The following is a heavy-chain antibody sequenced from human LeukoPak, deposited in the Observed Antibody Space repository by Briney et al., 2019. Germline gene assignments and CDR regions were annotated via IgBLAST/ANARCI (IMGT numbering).Heavy chain of an antibody. D-gene: IGHD6-13*01. Sequence: GGSLRLSCAASGFTFSTYAMSWVRQAPGKGLECISGFSGSGGSTYYADSVKGRFTISRDNSKNTLYLQMNSLRAEDTAVYYCARGSGSSWYFYFDYWGQGTLVTVSS. CDR3: ARGSGSSWYFYFDY. J-gene: IGHJ4*02. CDR1: GFTFSTYA. CDR2: FSGSGGST. V-gene: IGHV3-23*01.